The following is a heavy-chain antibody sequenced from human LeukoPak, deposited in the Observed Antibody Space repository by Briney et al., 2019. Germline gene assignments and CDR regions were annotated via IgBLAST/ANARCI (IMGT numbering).Heavy chain of an antibody. D-gene: IGHD2-15*01. CDR2: INHSGST. CDR1: GGSFSGYY. Sequence: SETLSLTCAVYGGSFSGYYWSWIRQPPGKGLEWIGEINHSGSTNYNLSLKSRVTISVDTSKNQFSLKLSSVTAADTAVYYCARHCPFVVVVAATPDYFDYWGQGTLVTVSS. J-gene: IGHJ4*02. CDR3: ARHCPFVVVVAATPDYFDY. V-gene: IGHV4-34*01.